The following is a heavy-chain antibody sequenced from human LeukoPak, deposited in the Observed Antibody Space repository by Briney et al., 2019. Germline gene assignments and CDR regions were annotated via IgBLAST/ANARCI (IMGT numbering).Heavy chain of an antibody. Sequence: SETLSLTCTVSGGSISSYYWSWIRQPAGKGLEWIWRIYTSGSTNYNPSLQSRVPMSVDTSKYQFSRKLSSVTAADTAVYYCAREPRSYYDILTGLRNWFDPWGQGTLVTVSS. D-gene: IGHD3-9*01. CDR1: GGSISSYY. CDR2: IYTSGST. CDR3: AREPRSYYDILTGLRNWFDP. V-gene: IGHV4-4*07. J-gene: IGHJ5*02.